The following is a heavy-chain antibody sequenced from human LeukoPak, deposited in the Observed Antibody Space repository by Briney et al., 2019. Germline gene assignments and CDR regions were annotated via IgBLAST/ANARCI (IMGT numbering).Heavy chain of an antibody. D-gene: IGHD1-1*01. V-gene: IGHV3-21*01. CDR3: ARDTLERRRAGLGD. CDR2: ISSSSSYI. CDR1: GFTFSSYS. J-gene: IGHJ4*02. Sequence: GGSLRLSCAASGFTFSSYSMNWVRQAPGKGLEWLSSISSSSSYIYYADSVKGRFTISRDNAKNSLYLQMNSLRAEDTAVYYCARDTLERRRAGLGDWGQGTLVTVSS.